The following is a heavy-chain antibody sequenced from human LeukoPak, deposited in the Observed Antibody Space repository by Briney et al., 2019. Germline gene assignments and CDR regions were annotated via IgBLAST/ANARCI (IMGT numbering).Heavy chain of an antibody. V-gene: IGHV3-11*04. Sequence: GGSLRLSCAASGFTFSDYYMSWIRQAPGKGLEWVSYISSSGSTIYYADSVKGRFTISRDNAKNSLYLQMNSLRPEDTAVYYCARDFNRSGYYFGPQLDYWGQGTLVTVSS. CDR1: GFTFSDYY. CDR3: ARDFNRSGYYFGPQLDY. D-gene: IGHD3-22*01. J-gene: IGHJ4*02. CDR2: ISSSGSTI.